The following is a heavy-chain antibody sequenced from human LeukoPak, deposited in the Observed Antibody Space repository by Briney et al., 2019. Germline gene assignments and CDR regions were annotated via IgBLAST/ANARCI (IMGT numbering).Heavy chain of an antibody. Sequence: RASVKVSCKASGGTFSSYAISWVRQAPGQGLEWMGGIIPIFGTANYAQKFQGRVTITTDESTSTAYMELSSLRSEDTAVYYCAREGQLPSVRMDVWGKGTTATVSS. CDR1: GGTFSSYA. D-gene: IGHD6-6*01. J-gene: IGHJ6*04. CDR3: AREGQLPSVRMDV. CDR2: IIPIFGTA. V-gene: IGHV1-69*05.